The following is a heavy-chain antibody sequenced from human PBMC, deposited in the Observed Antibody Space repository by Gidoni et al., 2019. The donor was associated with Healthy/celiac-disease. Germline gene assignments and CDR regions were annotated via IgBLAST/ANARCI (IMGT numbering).Heavy chain of an antibody. J-gene: IGHJ6*02. CDR3: THGSYGGYDGMDV. CDR2: IRSKAYGGTT. CDR1: GFTFGDYA. V-gene: IGHV3-49*05. Sequence: EVQLVESGGGLVKPGRSLRLSCTASGFTFGDYAMSWFRQAPGKGLEWVGFIRSKAYGGTTEYAASVKGRFTISRDDSKSIAYLQMNSLKTEDTAVYYCTHGSYGGYDGMDVWGQGTTVTVSS. D-gene: IGHD1-26*01.